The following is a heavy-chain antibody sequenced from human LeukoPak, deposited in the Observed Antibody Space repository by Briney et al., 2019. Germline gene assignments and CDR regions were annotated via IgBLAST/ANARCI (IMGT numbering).Heavy chain of an antibody. CDR1: GFTFSSYA. V-gene: IGHV3-23*01. CDR2: ISGSGEST. CDR3: AKGLSGWLYYFDC. D-gene: IGHD6-19*01. J-gene: IGHJ4*02. Sequence: GGSLRLSCAASGFTFSSYAMSWVRQAQGKGLEWVSTISGSGESTYYVDSVKGRFTISRDNSKNTLYLQMNSLRAEDTAVYYCAKGLSGWLYYFDCWGQGTLVTVSS.